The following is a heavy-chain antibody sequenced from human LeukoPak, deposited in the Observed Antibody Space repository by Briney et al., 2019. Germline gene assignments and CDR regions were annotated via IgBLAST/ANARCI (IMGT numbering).Heavy chain of an antibody. CDR3: AKYMVRGVITTYYGMDV. CDR1: GLTFNSHS. Sequence: PGGSLRLSCVASGLTFNSHSMSWVRQAPGMGLEWVSVVSTNGDVTFYADSVKGRFTISRDNSKNTLYLQMNSLRAEDTAVYYCAKYMVRGVITTYYGMDVWGQGTTVTVSS. J-gene: IGHJ6*02. CDR2: VSTNGDVT. V-gene: IGHV3-23*01. D-gene: IGHD3-10*01.